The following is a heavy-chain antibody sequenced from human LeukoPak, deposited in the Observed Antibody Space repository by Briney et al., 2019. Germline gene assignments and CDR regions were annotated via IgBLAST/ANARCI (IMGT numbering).Heavy chain of an antibody. V-gene: IGHV1-69*13. CDR1: GGTFSSYA. Sequence: SVKVSCKASGGTFSSYAISWVRQAPGQGPEWMGGIIPIFGTANYAQKFQGRVTITADESTSTAYMELSSLRSEDTAVYYCVRDPIHNSSPSAPGTDGFDPWGQGTLVTVSS. J-gene: IGHJ5*02. CDR2: IIPIFGTA. D-gene: IGHD6-13*01. CDR3: VRDPIHNSSPSAPGTDGFDP.